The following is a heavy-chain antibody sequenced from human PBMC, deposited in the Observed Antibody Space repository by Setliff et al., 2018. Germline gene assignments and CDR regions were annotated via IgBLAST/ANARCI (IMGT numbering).Heavy chain of an antibody. CDR3: ARGSDYYDTSGYLYYFDY. D-gene: IGHD3-22*01. V-gene: IGHV4-59*01. Sequence: ETLSLTCSVSGVSTRSYFWSWIRQPPGKGLEWLGYIYHNGNTNYNPSLTSRVTMSVDTSKSQFSLKLRSVTAADTAVYYCARGSDYYDTSGYLYYFDYWGQGTLVTV. CDR2: IYHNGNT. CDR1: GVSTRSYF. J-gene: IGHJ4*02.